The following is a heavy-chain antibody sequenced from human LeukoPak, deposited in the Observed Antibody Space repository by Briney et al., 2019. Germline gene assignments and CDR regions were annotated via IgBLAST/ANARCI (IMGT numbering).Heavy chain of an antibody. J-gene: IGHJ3*02. D-gene: IGHD3-22*01. CDR2: ISSSISYI. V-gene: IGHV3-21*01. CDR1: GFTFSSYS. CDR3: ASGLGGDSSGYYPDAFDT. Sequence: KPGGSLRLSCAASGFTFSSYSMNWVRQAPGKGLEWVSSISSSISYIYYADSVKGRFTISRDNAKNSLYLQMNSLRAEDTAVYYCASGLGGDSSGYYPDAFDTWGQGTMVTVSS.